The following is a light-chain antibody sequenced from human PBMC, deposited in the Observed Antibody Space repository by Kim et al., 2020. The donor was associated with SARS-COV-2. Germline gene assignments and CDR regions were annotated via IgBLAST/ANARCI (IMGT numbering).Light chain of an antibody. J-gene: IGKJ2*03. Sequence: SPGERATLSCRASQSVSSYLAWYQQKPAQAARRLIYDASNRGTGSTARCSGSGCGAEFTPTISSLEPEDVVVDYCQQRSNWPPGYSFGQGTKLEI. V-gene: IGKV3-11*01. CDR2: DAS. CDR3: QQRSNWPPGYS. CDR1: QSVSSY.